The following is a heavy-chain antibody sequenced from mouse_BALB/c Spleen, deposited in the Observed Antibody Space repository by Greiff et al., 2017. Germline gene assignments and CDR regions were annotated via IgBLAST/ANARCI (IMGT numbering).Heavy chain of an antibody. D-gene: IGHD2-3*01. CDR2: IDPANGNT. CDR3: ARWLLRAMDY. V-gene: IGHV14-3*02. Sequence: VQLQQSGAELVKPGASVKLSCTASGFNIKDSYMHWVKQRPEQGLEWIGRIDPANGNTKYDPKFQGKATITADTSSNTAYLQLSSLTSEDTAVYYCARWLLRAMDYWGQGTSVTVSS. CDR1: GFNIKDSY. J-gene: IGHJ4*01.